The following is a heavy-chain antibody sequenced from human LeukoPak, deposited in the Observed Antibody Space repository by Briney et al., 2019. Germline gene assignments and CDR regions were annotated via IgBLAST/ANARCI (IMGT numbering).Heavy chain of an antibody. V-gene: IGHV1-8*03. CDR1: GYTFTSYD. J-gene: IGHJ4*02. CDR3: ARVKPWDGYNPYYLDY. CDR2: MNPNSGNT. D-gene: IGHD5-24*01. Sequence: ASVKVSCKASGYTFTSYDINWVRQATGQGLEWMGWMNPNSGNTGYAQKFQGRVTITRNSSISTAYMELSSLISEDTAVYYCARVKPWDGYNPYYLDYWGQGTLVTVSS.